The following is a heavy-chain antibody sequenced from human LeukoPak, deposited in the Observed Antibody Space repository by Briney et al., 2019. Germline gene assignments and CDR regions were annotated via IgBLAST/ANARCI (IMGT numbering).Heavy chain of an antibody. V-gene: IGHV3-48*01. J-gene: IGHJ4*02. CDR3: ARVASSSWANFDY. CDR2: ISSSSSTI. D-gene: IGHD6-13*01. CDR1: GFTFSSYS. Sequence: GGSLRLSCAASGFTFSSYSMNWVRQAPGKGLEWVSYISSSSSTIYYADSVKGRFTISRDNAKNSLYLQMNSLRAEDTAVYYCARVASSSWANFDYWGQGTLVTVSS.